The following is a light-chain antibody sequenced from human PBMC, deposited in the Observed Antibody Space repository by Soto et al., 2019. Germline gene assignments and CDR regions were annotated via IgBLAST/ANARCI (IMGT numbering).Light chain of an antibody. J-gene: IGKJ1*01. CDR2: KAS. V-gene: IGKV1-5*03. Sequence: DIQMTQSPSTLSGSVGDRFTMTCRGSQTISSWLGWYQQTPGKAPKILIYKASPLKSGVPSQFTGSGAGTEFTRTISSLQSEDVAVYYCQQYNNWTWTFGQGTKVDIK. CDR3: QQYNNWTWT. CDR1: QTISSW.